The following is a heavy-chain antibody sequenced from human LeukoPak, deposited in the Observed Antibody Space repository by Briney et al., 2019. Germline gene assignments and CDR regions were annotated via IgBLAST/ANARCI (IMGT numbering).Heavy chain of an antibody. D-gene: IGHD2-2*01. CDR2: INRSGST. J-gene: IGHJ4*02. CDR3: ARGPHQHWPLGQF. V-gene: IGHV4-34*01. Sequence: KPSETLSLTCAVYGGSFSGYYWSWIRQPPGKGLEWIGEINRSGSTNYNPSLKSRVILSLDTSKDQFSLNLRSVTAADTAVYYCARGPHQHWPLGQFWGQGSLVTVSS. CDR1: GGSFSGYY.